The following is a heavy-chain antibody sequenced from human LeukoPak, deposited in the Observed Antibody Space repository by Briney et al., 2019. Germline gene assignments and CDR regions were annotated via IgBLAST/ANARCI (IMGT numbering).Heavy chain of an antibody. CDR3: ARRLHRKKGIAAAGTDLDY. CDR2: INHSGST. J-gene: IGHJ4*02. Sequence: KPSETLSFTCAVYGGSFSGYYWSWIRQPPGKGLEWIGEINHSGSTNYNPSLKSRVTISVDTSKNQFSLKLSSVTAADTAVYYCARRLHRKKGIAAAGTDLDYWGQGTLVTVSS. CDR1: GGSFSGYY. V-gene: IGHV4-34*01. D-gene: IGHD6-13*01.